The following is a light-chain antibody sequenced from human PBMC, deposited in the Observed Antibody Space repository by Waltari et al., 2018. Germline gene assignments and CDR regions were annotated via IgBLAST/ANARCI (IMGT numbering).Light chain of an antibody. Sequence: EVVMTQSPATLSVSPGERVTLSCRASQSVSSHLAWYQQRPGQAPRLLISGASTRATGIPVRFTGSGSGTGFTLTISSLQSEDSAFYYCQQFNKRPPTFGQGTKVELK. V-gene: IGKV3-15*01. CDR2: GAS. CDR3: QQFNKRPPT. J-gene: IGKJ1*01. CDR1: QSVSSH.